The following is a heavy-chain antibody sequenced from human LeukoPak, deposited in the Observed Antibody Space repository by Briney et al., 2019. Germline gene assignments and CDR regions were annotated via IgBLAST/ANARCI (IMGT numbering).Heavy chain of an antibody. Sequence: GGSLRLSCAASGFTFSSYGMHWVRPAPAKGLEWVSYISSSGSNIYCADSVKGRFTISRDNAKNSLYLQMNSLRAEDTAVYYCARDPGYCSGGSCYSSYYFDYWGQGTLVTVSS. CDR2: ISSSGSNI. CDR3: ARDPGYCSGGSCYSSYYFDY. J-gene: IGHJ4*02. CDR1: GFTFSSYG. V-gene: IGHV3-48*04. D-gene: IGHD2-15*01.